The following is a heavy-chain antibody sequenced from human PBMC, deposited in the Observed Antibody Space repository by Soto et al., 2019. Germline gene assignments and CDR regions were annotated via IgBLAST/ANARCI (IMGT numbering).Heavy chain of an antibody. CDR1: GDTIISND. Sequence: PSNSQALTGLVPGDTIISNDSSCLRQPPGKGLEWIGYIYYSGSTNYNPSLKSRVTISVDTSKHQFSLKLSSVTAADTAVYYCARGGAPRPGYWGQGTLVTVSS. CDR2: IYYSGST. CDR3: ARGGAPRPGY. J-gene: IGHJ4*02. D-gene: IGHD6-6*01. V-gene: IGHV4-59*12.